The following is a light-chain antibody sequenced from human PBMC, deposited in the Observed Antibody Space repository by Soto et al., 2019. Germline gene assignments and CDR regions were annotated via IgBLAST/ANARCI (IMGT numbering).Light chain of an antibody. J-gene: IGLJ3*02. Sequence: QSALTQPRSVSGSPGQSVTISCTGTSSDVGGYNYVSWYQQHPGKAPKLIISDVNKRPSGVPDRFSGSKSGNTASLTISGLQAEDEADYYCCSYAGSYTVVLGGGTKLTVL. CDR3: CSYAGSYTVV. CDR1: SSDVGGYNY. V-gene: IGLV2-11*01. CDR2: DVN.